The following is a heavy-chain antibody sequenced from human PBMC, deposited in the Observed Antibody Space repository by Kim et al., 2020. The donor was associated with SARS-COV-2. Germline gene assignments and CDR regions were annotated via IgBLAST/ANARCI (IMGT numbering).Heavy chain of an antibody. CDR3: ARGVQWLGSFDY. V-gene: IGHV3-30*01. Sequence: YYADSGKGRFTISRDNSKNTLYLQMNSLRAEDTAVYYCARGVQWLGSFDYWGQGTLVTVSS. D-gene: IGHD6-19*01. J-gene: IGHJ4*02.